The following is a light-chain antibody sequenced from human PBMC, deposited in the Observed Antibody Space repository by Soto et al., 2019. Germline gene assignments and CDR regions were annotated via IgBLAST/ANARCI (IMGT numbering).Light chain of an antibody. V-gene: IGLV1-44*01. CDR3: AAWDGSLKAYV. CDR2: NDN. J-gene: IGLJ1*01. CDR1: SSNIGTNT. Sequence: QSVLTQSPSASGTPGQRVTISCSGSSSNIGTNTVNWYQQLPRTAPKLLISNDNQRPSGVPDRFSGSKSGTSASLAISGLQSEDEADYYCAAWDGSLKAYVFGTGTKLTVL.